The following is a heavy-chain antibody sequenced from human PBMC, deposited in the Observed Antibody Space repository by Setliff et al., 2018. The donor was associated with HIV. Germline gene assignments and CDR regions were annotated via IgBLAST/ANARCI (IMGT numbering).Heavy chain of an antibody. CDR2: IYTSGST. D-gene: IGHD5-12*01. CDR1: GGSISSGTDF. J-gene: IGHJ4*02. V-gene: IGHV4-61*02. Sequence: PSETLSLTCSVSGGSISSGTDFWSWIRQPAGKGLEWIGRIYTSGSTKYNPSLDSRVTISVDTSKNQFSLNLTSVTAADTAVYYCARQPLYNDYDWRSYYFDYWGQGSLVTVSS. CDR3: ARQPLYNDYDWRSYYFDY.